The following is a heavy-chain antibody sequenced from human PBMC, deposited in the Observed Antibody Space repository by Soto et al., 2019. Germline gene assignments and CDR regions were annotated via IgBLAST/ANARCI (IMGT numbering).Heavy chain of an antibody. CDR2: ITPILGIA. D-gene: IGHD4-17*01. Sequence: QVQLVQSGAEVKKPGSSVKVSCKASGGTFSSYTINWVRQAPGQGLEWMGRITPILGIANSAQKFQGRVTITADKPTSTAYMELSSLRYEDTAVYYCAREPYGDYSGYWGQGTPGHRLL. V-gene: IGHV1-69*08. CDR1: GGTFSSYT. CDR3: AREPYGDYSGY. J-gene: IGHJ4*02.